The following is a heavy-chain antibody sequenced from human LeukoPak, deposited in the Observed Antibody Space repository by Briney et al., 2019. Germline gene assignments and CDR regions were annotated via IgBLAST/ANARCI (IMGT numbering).Heavy chain of an antibody. D-gene: IGHD3-22*01. Sequence: GGSLRLSCAASGSTFNSYGMHWVRQAPGKGLEWVAVISYDGTNKYYVDSVKGQFTISRDNSKSTLYLQMNSLRVDDTAVYYCAKDRGGWQQMIIGYIDLWGRGTLVTVSS. CDR3: AKDRGGWQQMIIGYIDL. CDR1: GSTFNSYG. V-gene: IGHV3-30*18. CDR2: ISYDGTNK. J-gene: IGHJ2*01.